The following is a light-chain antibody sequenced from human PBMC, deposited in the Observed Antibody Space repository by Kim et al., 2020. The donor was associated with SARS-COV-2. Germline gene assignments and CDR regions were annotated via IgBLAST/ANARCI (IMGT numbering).Light chain of an antibody. V-gene: IGKV1-13*02. J-gene: IGKJ5*01. CDR2: DDS. CDR1: QDISSA. Sequence: AIQLTQSPSSLSASVGDAVTITCRASQDISSAMAWYQQKPGKAPKLLIYDDSYFESGVPSRFSVSGSGTDFTLTTSSLHPEDFATYYCQQFRSYPETITFGQGTRLEIK. CDR3: QQFRSYPETIT.